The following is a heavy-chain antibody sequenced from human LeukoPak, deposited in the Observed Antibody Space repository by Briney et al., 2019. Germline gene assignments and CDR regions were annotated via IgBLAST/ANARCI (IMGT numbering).Heavy chain of an antibody. CDR1: GFTSSSYA. CDR3: ARGGYGDGWSFDY. D-gene: IGHD6-19*01. V-gene: IGHV3-23*01. CDR2: ITGSGDDT. J-gene: IGHJ4*02. Sequence: GGSLRLSCAPPGFTSSSYALSWVRQTPGKGLGWVSTITGSGDDTFYATSVKGRFTISRDNSKNTLYLQMDSLRAEDTAVYYCARGGYGDGWSFDYWGQETLVTVSS.